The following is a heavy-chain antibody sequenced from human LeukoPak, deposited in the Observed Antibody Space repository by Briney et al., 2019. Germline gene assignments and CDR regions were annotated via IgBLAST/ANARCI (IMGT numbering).Heavy chain of an antibody. V-gene: IGHV4-59*08. CDR1: GGSISSYY. J-gene: IGHJ4*02. CDR3: ARYLRVGATDYFDY. CDR2: IYYSGST. D-gene: IGHD1-26*01. Sequence: SETLSLTCTVSGGSISSYYWSWIRQPPGKGLEGIGYIYYSGSTNYNPSLKSRVTISVDTSKNQFSLKLSSVTAADTAVYYCARYLRVGATDYFDYWGQGTLVTVSS.